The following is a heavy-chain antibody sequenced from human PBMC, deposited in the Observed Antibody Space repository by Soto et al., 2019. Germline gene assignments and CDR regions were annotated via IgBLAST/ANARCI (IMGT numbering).Heavy chain of an antibody. CDR3: ARETSSWSLDY. CDR1: GFTFSTYW. J-gene: IGHJ4*02. D-gene: IGHD6-13*01. CDR2: SNSDGRST. V-gene: IGHV3-74*01. Sequence: GGSLRLSCAASGFTFSTYWMHWVRQAPGKGLVWVSRSNSDGRSTDHADSAKGRFTISRDNAKNTLYLQMNSLRVEDTAVYYCARETSSWSLDYWGQGMLVTVSS.